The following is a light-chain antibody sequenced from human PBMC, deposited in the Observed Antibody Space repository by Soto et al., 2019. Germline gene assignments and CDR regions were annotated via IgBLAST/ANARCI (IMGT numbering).Light chain of an antibody. J-gene: IGKJ5*01. CDR1: QSVSGD. V-gene: IGKV3-15*01. CDR2: DTS. CDR3: QQHETLIT. Sequence: EIMMTQSPDTLSVSPGERATLSCRASQSVSGDLAWYQQKPGQAPRLLIYDTSTRAAGIPARFSGSGSGTDFTLTISRLEPEDFAVYYCQQHETLITFGQGTRLEIK.